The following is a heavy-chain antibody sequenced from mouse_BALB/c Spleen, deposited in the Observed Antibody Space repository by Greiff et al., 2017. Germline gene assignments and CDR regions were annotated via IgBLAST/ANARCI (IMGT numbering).Heavy chain of an antibody. CDR1: GDSITSGY. CDR2: ISYSGST. D-gene: IGHD1-1*01. J-gene: IGHJ3*01. V-gene: IGHV3-8*02. CDR3: ARPPYYYYGSSYGFAY. Sequence: EVQLQESGPSLVKPSQTLSLTCSVTGDSITSGYWNWIRKFPGNKLEYMGYISYSGSTYYNPSLKSRISITRDTSKNQYYLQLNSVTTEDTATYYCARPPYYYYGSSYGFAYWGQGTLVTVSA.